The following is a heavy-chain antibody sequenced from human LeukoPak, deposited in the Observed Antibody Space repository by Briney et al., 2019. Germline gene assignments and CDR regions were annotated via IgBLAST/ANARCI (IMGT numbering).Heavy chain of an antibody. CDR1: GYTFTSYD. D-gene: IGHD6-13*01. CDR3: ARGGGYSSSWSYYYYGMDV. Sequence: ASVKVSCKASGYTFTSYDINWVRQATGQGLEWMGWMNPNSGNTGYAQKFQGRVTMTRNTSISTAYMELSSLRSEDTAAYYCARGGGYSSSWSYYYYGMDVWGQGTTVTVSS. J-gene: IGHJ6*02. CDR2: MNPNSGNT. V-gene: IGHV1-8*01.